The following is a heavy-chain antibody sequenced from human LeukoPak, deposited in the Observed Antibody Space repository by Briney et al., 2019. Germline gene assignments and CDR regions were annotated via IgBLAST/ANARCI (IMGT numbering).Heavy chain of an antibody. D-gene: IGHD1-26*01. Sequence: SETLSLTCTVSGDSISSYYWTWIRQPPRKGLEWIGYIYYSGTTNYNPSLKSRVTISLDTSKNQFSLKLTSVTAADTAIYYCASGRPLGYDYWGQGTLVTVSS. V-gene: IGHV4-59*01. CDR1: GDSISSYY. J-gene: IGHJ4*02. CDR2: IYYSGTT. CDR3: ASGRPLGYDY.